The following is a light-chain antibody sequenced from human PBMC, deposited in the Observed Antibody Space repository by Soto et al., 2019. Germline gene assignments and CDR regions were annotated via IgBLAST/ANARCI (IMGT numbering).Light chain of an antibody. CDR1: QTISSW. CDR3: QHYNSYSEA. Sequence: DIQMNQSPSTLSGSVGDRVTITCRASQTISSWLAWYQQKPGKAPKLLIYKASTLKSGVPSRLSGSGSGTEFTLTISSLQPDDFATYYCQHYNSYSEAFGQGTKVDI. CDR2: KAS. J-gene: IGKJ1*01. V-gene: IGKV1-5*03.